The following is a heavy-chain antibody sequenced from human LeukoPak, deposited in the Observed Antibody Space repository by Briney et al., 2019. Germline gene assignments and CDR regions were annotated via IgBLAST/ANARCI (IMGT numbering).Heavy chain of an antibody. CDR2: ISWNSGSI. J-gene: IGHJ5*02. V-gene: IGHV3-9*01. Sequence: GRSLRLSCAASGFTFDDYAMHWVRHAPGKGLEWVSGISWNSGSIGYADSVKGRFTISRDNAKNSLYLQMNSLRAEDTALYYCAKEGIAVAGTMNNWFDPWGQGTLVTVSS. CDR3: AKEGIAVAGTMNNWFDP. CDR1: GFTFDDYA. D-gene: IGHD6-19*01.